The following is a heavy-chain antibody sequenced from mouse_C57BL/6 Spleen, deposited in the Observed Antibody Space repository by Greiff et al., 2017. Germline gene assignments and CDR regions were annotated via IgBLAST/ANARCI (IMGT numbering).Heavy chain of an antibody. CDR2: IYPRSGNT. D-gene: IGHD1-1*01. CDR1: GYTFTSYG. CDR3: ARESTVVGTWAY. V-gene: IGHV1-81*01. J-gene: IGHJ3*01. Sequence: QVQLQQSGAELARPGASVKLSCKASGYTFTSYGISWVKQRTGQGLEWIGEIYPRSGNTYYNEKFKGKATLTADKSSSTAYMELRSLTSEDSAVYFCARESTVVGTWAYWGQGTLVTVAA.